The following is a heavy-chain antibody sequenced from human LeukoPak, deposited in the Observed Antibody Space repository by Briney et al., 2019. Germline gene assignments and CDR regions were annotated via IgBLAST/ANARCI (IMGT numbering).Heavy chain of an antibody. CDR1: GGTFSSYA. CDR3: ARFSSSPGAFDY. J-gene: IGHJ4*02. V-gene: IGHV1-69*13. D-gene: IGHD6-6*01. CDR2: IIPIFGTA. Sequence: SVKVSCKASGGTFSSYAISWVRQAPGQGLEWMGGIIPIFGTANYAQKFQGRVTITADESTSTAYMELSSLKSEDTAVYYCARFSSSPGAFDYWGQGTLVTVSS.